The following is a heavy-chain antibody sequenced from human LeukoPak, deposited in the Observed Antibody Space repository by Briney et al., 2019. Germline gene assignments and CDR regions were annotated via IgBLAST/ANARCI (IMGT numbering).Heavy chain of an antibody. D-gene: IGHD3-22*01. CDR1: GFTFSDYY. CDR2: ISSSGSTI. Sequence: GGSLRLSCAASGFTFSDYYMSWIPQAPGKGLEWVSYISSSGSTIYYADSVKGRFTISRDNAKNSLYLQMNSLRAEDTAVYYCARDYYYDSSGYYRYWGQGTLVTVSS. CDR3: ARDYYYDSSGYYRY. J-gene: IGHJ4*02. V-gene: IGHV3-11*01.